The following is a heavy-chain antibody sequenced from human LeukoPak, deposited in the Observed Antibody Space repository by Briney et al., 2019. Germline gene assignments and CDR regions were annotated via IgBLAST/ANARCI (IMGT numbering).Heavy chain of an antibody. D-gene: IGHD3-10*01. CDR1: GSTLRTYT. CDR2: ITSST. V-gene: IGHV3-48*01. J-gene: IGHJ4*02. CDR3: ARTRYFGSGTYHDY. Sequence: GGSLRLSCEASGSTLRTYTMSWVRQAPGKGLEWLSCITSSTYYADSVKGRFTISRDNAKNSPYLQMNSLRAEDTSMYYCARTRYFGSGTYHDYWGQGTLVTVSS.